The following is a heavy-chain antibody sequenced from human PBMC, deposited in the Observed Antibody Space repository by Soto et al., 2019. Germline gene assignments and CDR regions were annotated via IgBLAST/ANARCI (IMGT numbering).Heavy chain of an antibody. V-gene: IGHV3-23*01. Sequence: GGSLRLPCAASGFTFSSYAMSWVRQAPGKGLEWVSGISGSGDSTYYADSVKGRFIISRDNSKNTLHLQMDSLRAEDTATYYCVKERYGSGSYPYFDYWGQGTPVTVSS. CDR2: ISGSGDST. D-gene: IGHD3-10*01. CDR1: GFTFSSYA. CDR3: VKERYGSGSYPYFDY. J-gene: IGHJ4*02.